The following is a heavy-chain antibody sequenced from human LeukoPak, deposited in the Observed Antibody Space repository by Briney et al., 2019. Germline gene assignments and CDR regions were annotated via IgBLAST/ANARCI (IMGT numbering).Heavy chain of an antibody. J-gene: IGHJ4*02. CDR3: TKEEQQLWFFDY. V-gene: IGHV3-30*02. CDR1: GFTFSSNG. CDR2: IRYDGNNQ. D-gene: IGHD5-18*01. Sequence: GGSLRLSCAASGFTFSSNGMHWVRQAPGKGLEWVAFIRYDGNNQYYADSVKGRFTISTDNSKNTLYLQMNSLRAEDTAVYYCTKEEQQLWFFDYWGQGTLVTVSS.